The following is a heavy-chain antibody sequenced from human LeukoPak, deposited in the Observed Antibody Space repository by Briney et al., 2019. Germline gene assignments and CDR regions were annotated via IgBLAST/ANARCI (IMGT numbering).Heavy chain of an antibody. CDR1: GGSITSINW. CDR3: ARHTSPYGYNGVGAFDI. CDR2: THHSGTT. J-gene: IGHJ3*02. Sequence: PSETLSLTCAVSGGSITSINWWNWVRQPPGKGLEWIGETHHSGTTNYNPSLKSRVSISIDTSKNQFSLKLRSVTAADTAVYYCARHTSPYGYNGVGAFDIXXXXTMXTVSS. D-gene: IGHD5-24*01. V-gene: IGHV4-4*02.